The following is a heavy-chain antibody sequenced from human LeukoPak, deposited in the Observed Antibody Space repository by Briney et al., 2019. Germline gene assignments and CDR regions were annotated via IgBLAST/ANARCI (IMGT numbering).Heavy chain of an antibody. Sequence: SETLSLTCTVSGGSISSYYWSWIRQPPGKGLEWIGYIYYSGMTNYNPTLKSRVTISLDTSKNQFSLKLSSVTAADTAVYYCASADYDDYYIDFWGQGTLVTVSS. CDR3: ASADYDDYYIDF. D-gene: IGHD4-17*01. J-gene: IGHJ4*02. CDR2: IYYSGMT. CDR1: GGSISSYY. V-gene: IGHV4-59*01.